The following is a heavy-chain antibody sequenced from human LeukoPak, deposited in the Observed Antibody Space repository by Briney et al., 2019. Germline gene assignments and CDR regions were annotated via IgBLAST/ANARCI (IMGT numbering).Heavy chain of an antibody. D-gene: IGHD6-13*01. CDR2: IYYSGST. CDR3: ARGVGYSSYPLRRCYMDV. Sequence: PSETLSLTCTVSGGSISSYYWSWIRQPPGKGLEWIGYIYYSGSTNYNPSLKSRVTISVDTSKNQFSLKLSSVTAADTAVYYCARGVGYSSYPLRRCYMDVWGKGTTVTVSS. V-gene: IGHV4-59*01. CDR1: GGSISSYY. J-gene: IGHJ6*03.